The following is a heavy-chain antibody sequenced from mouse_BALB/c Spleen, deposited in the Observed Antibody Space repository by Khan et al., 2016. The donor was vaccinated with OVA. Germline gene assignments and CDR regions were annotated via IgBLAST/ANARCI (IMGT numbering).Heavy chain of an antibody. CDR1: EFTFSSFV. CDR3: ANGNYVWFAY. Sequence: EVQLQESGGGLVEPGGSLKLSCAASEFTFSSFVMSWVRQTPEKRLEWVATISSAATYTYYPDSVKGRFPISRYNANTTLYLQMNSLRSDEPAIYYCANGNYVWFAYWGQGTLVTVST. V-gene: IGHV5-9-3*01. D-gene: IGHD2-1*01. J-gene: IGHJ3*01. CDR2: ISSAATYT.